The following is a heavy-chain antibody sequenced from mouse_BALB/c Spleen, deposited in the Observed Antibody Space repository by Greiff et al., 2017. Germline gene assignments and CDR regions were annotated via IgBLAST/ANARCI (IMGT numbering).Heavy chain of an antibody. CDR1: GYTFTSYY. Sequence: QVQLQQPGAELVKPGASVKLSCKASGYTFTSYYMYWVKQRPGQGLEWIGGINPSNGGTNFNEKFKSKATLTVDKSSSTAYMQLKSLTSEDSAVYYCARDRYDETGYAMDYWGQGTSVTVSS. J-gene: IGHJ4*01. D-gene: IGHD2-14*01. V-gene: IGHV1-53*01. CDR2: INPSNGGT. CDR3: ARDRYDETGYAMDY.